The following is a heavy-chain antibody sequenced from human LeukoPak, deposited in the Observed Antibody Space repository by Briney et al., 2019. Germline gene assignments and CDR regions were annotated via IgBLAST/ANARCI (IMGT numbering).Heavy chain of an antibody. CDR1: GFTFSSYA. D-gene: IGHD1-26*01. CDR2: ISYDGSNK. J-gene: IGHJ4*02. V-gene: IGHV3-30-3*01. Sequence: PGGSLRLSCAASGFTFSSYAMHWVRQAPGKGLEWVAVISYDGSNKYYADSVKGRFTTSRDNSKNTLYLQMNSLRAEDTAVYYCARGRIVGATRPVPFDYWGQGTLVTVSS. CDR3: ARGRIVGATRPVPFDY.